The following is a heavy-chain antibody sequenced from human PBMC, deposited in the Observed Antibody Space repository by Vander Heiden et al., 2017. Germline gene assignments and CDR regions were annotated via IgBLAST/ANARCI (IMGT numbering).Heavy chain of an antibody. J-gene: IGHJ3*02. CDR3: AREGVVVTPIPDPFDI. V-gene: IGHV1-8*01. CDR1: GYTFSSYD. Sequence: QVHLVQSGAEVKKPGASVKVSCKASGYTFSSYDINWVRQAAGQGLEWMGWMNPNSGNTGYAQKFQGRVTMTRSTSISTAYMELSSLTSEDTAVYYCAREGVVVTPIPDPFDIWGQGTMVTVSS. CDR2: MNPNSGNT. D-gene: IGHD2-21*02.